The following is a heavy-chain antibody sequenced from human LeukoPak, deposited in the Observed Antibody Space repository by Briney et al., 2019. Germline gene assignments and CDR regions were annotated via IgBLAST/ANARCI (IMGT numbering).Heavy chain of an antibody. J-gene: IGHJ4*02. CDR1: GFTFSSYG. V-gene: IGHV3-30*02. Sequence: GGSLRLSCAASGFTFSSYGMHWVRQAPGKGLEWVAFIRYDGSNKYYADSVKGRFTISRDNSKNTLYLQMNSLRAEDTAVYYCAPRDWNDGPASHWGQRTLVTVSS. D-gene: IGHD1-1*01. CDR3: APRDWNDGPASH. CDR2: IRYDGSNK.